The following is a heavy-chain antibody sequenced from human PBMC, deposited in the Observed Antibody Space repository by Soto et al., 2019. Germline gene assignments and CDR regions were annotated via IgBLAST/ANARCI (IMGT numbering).Heavy chain of an antibody. CDR1: GGTFSSYT. V-gene: IGHV1-69*02. CDR3: ARERVVPAAMPSPVADYYYYYYMDV. J-gene: IGHJ6*03. CDR2: IIPILGIA. D-gene: IGHD2-2*01. Sequence: SVKVSCKASGGTFSSYTISWVRQAPGQGLEWMGRIIPILGIANYAQKFQGRVTITADKSTSTAYMELSSLRSEDTAVYYCARERVVPAAMPSPVADYYYYYYMDVWGKGTAVTVSS.